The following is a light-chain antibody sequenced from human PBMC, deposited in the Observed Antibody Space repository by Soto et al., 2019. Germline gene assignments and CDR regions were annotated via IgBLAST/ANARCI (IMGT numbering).Light chain of an antibody. V-gene: IGKV1-33*01. CDR1: QDISNY. Sequence: DIQMTQSPSSLSASVGDRVTITCQASQDISNYLNWYQQKPGKAPKLLIYDASNLETGVPSRFSGSGSGTEFTLTITSLLPDDFATYFCQQYSSYSLPTFGGGTKVDI. CDR2: DAS. CDR3: QQYSSYSLPT. J-gene: IGKJ4*01.